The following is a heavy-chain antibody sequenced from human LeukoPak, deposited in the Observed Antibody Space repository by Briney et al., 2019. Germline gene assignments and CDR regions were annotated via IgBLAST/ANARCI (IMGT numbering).Heavy chain of an antibody. CDR3: ARSSSPYLGDAFDI. CDR2: IKQDGSEK. CDR1: GFTFSNYW. J-gene: IGHJ3*02. Sequence: GGSLRLSCAASGFTFSNYWMNWVRQAPGKGLEWVANIKQDGSEKYYVDSVKGRFTISRDNAKNSLYLQMNSLRAEDTAVYYCARSSSPYLGDAFDIWGQGTMVTVSS. V-gene: IGHV3-7*01. D-gene: IGHD6-13*01.